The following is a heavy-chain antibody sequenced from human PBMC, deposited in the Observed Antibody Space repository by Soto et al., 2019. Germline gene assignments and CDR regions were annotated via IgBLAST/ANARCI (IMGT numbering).Heavy chain of an antibody. CDR3: ANDRSGSYPPGDGMDV. Sequence: DVQVVESGGGLVKPGGSLRLSCAASGFTFSSCSMNWVRQAPGKGLEWVSSISSSSSKTYYADSVKGRFTISRDNAKNSLYLQVNSLRAEDTAVYYCANDRSGSYPPGDGMDVWGQGTTVIVSS. D-gene: IGHD3-10*01. J-gene: IGHJ6*02. CDR2: ISSSSSKT. V-gene: IGHV3-21*01. CDR1: GFTFSSCS.